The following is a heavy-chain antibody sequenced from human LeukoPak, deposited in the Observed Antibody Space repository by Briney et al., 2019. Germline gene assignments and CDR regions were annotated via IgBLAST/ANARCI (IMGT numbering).Heavy chain of an antibody. V-gene: IGHV1-18*01. J-gene: IGHJ6*02. D-gene: IGHD3-10*01. Sequence: APVKVSCKASGYTFTSYGISWVRQAPGQGLEWMGWISAYNGNTNYAQKLQGRVTMTTDTSTSTAYMELRSLRSDDTAVYYCARDPLLITMVRGVINYGMDVWGQGTTVTVSS. CDR3: ARDPLLITMVRGVINYGMDV. CDR2: ISAYNGNT. CDR1: GYTFTSYG.